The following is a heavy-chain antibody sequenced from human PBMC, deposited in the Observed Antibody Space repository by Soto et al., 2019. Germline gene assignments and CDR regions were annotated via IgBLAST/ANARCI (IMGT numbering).Heavy chain of an antibody. D-gene: IGHD2-2*02. CDR2: IYYSGST. CDR3: AARLDYIVVVPAAIMPSYGMDV. Sequence: SETLSLTCTVSCGSISSSSYYWGWIRQPPGKGLEWIGSIYYSGSTYYNPSLKSRVTISVDTSKNQFSLKLSSVTAADTAVYYCAARLDYIVVVPAAIMPSYGMDVWGQGTTVTVSS. V-gene: IGHV4-39*01. CDR1: CGSISSSSYY. J-gene: IGHJ6*02.